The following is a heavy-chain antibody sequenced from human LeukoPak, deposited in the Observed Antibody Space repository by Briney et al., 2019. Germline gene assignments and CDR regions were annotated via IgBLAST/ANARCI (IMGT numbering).Heavy chain of an antibody. V-gene: IGHV4-34*01. D-gene: IGHD3-9*01. J-gene: IGHJ5*02. CDR2: INHSGST. CDR1: GGSFSGYY. CDR3: ARLGPKNLRYFDWLSLNWFDP. Sequence: SETLSLTCAVYGGSFSGYYWSWIRQPPGKGLEWIGEINHSGSTNYNPSLKSRVTISVDTSKNQFSLKLSSVTAADTAVYYCARLGPKNLRYFDWLSLNWFDPWGQGILVTVSS.